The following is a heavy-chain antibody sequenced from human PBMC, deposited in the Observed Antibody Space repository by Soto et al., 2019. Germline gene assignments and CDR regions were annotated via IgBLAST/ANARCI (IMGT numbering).Heavy chain of an antibody. CDR2: NIPIFGTA. CDR3: ARDRPRYSSSAWDYYYYGMDV. J-gene: IGHJ6*02. CDR1: GGTFSSYA. D-gene: IGHD6-13*01. Sequence: QVQLVQSGAEVKKPGSSVKVSCKASGGTFSSYAISWVRQAPGQGLEWMGGNIPIFGTANYAQKFQGRVTITADKSTSTAYMELSSLRSEDTAVYYCARDRPRYSSSAWDYYYYGMDVWGQGTTVTVSS. V-gene: IGHV1-69*06.